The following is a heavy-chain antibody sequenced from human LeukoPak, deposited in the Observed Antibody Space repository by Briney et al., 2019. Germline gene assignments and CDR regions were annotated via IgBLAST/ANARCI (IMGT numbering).Heavy chain of an antibody. CDR1: GGSISSYY. J-gene: IGHJ6*02. V-gene: IGHV4-59*13. Sequence: SETLSLTCTVSGGSISSYYWSWIRPPPGKGVEWIGYINHSGSTNYNPSLKTRVTISVDTSKTQFSLKLSSVTAADTAVYYCARVVGYCSSTSCYYYGMDVWGQGTTVTVSS. CDR2: INHSGST. CDR3: ARVVGYCSSTSCYYYGMDV. D-gene: IGHD2-2*01.